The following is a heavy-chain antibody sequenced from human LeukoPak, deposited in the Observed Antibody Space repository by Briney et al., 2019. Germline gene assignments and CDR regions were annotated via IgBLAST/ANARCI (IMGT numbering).Heavy chain of an antibody. J-gene: IGHJ5*02. CDR1: DGSISSYY. CDR3: ARANYYGPNGWFDP. CDR2: IYYSGST. Sequence: SETLSLTCTVSDGSISSYYWSWIRQPPGKGLEWIGYIYYSGSTNYNPSLKSRVTISVDTSKNQFSLKLSSVTAADTAVYYCARANYYGPNGWFDPWGQGTLVTVSS. V-gene: IGHV4-59*01. D-gene: IGHD3-10*01.